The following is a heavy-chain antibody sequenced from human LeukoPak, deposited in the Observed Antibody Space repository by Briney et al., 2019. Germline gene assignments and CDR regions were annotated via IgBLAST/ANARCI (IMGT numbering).Heavy chain of an antibody. J-gene: IGHJ4*02. V-gene: IGHV1-18*01. CDR2: ISAYNGNT. CDR3: ARDPTQTYYYDSSGRPDY. Sequence: GASVKVSCKASGYTFTSYGISWVRQAPGQGLEWMGWISAYNGNTNYAQKLQGRVTMTTDTSTSTAYMELRSLRSDGTAVYYCARDPTQTYYYDSSGRPDYWGQGTLVTVSS. D-gene: IGHD3-22*01. CDR1: GYTFTSYG.